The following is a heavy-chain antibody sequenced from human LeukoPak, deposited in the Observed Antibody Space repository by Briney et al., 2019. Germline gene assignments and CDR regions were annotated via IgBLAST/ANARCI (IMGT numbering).Heavy chain of an antibody. V-gene: IGHV3-74*01. J-gene: IGHJ4*02. CDR3: ARVAWGDPNSPFDY. Sequence: WGSLRLSCAASGFTFSSYWMHWVRQAPGKGLVWVSRISSDGSSTRYADSVKGRFTISRDNARNTLHLQMNSLRPEDTAVYYCARVAWGDPNSPFDYWGQGTLVTLSS. D-gene: IGHD2-21*02. CDR1: GFTFSSYW. CDR2: ISSDGSST.